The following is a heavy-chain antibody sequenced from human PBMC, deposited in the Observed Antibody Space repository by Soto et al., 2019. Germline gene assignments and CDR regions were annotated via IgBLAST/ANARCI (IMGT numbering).Heavy chain of an antibody. CDR2: IWYDGSNK. J-gene: IGHJ4*02. CDR3: ARVGSSSWYGGDYFDY. CDR1: GFTFSSYG. D-gene: IGHD6-13*01. V-gene: IGHV3-33*01. Sequence: QVQLVESGGGVVQPGRSLRLSCAASGFTFSSYGMHWVRQAPGKGLEWAAVIWYDGSNKYYADSVKGRFTISRDNSKNTLYLQMNSLRAEDTAVYYCARVGSSSWYGGDYFDYWGQGTLVTVSS.